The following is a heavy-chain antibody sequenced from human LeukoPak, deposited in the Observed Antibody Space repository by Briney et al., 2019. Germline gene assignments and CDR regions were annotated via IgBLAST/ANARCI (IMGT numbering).Heavy chain of an antibody. Sequence: ASVKVSCKASGYTFTGYFLHWVRQAPGQGLEWMGWINPNSGDTTYAQNFQGRVTMTRDTSISTAYFELNRLTSDDTAIYYCARDDYSGSYRPFDYWGQGTLVTVSS. CDR3: ARDDYSGSYRPFDY. J-gene: IGHJ4*02. CDR2: INPNSGDT. V-gene: IGHV1-2*02. D-gene: IGHD1-26*01. CDR1: GYTFTGYF.